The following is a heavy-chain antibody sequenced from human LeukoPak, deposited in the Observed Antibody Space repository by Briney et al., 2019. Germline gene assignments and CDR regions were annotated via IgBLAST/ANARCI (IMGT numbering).Heavy chain of an antibody. Sequence: ASVKVSCKASGYTFTGYYMHWVRQAPGQGLEWMGIINTSSGSTSYTQRFQGRVTMTRDTSTSTVYMELSSLRSEDTAVYCCARGGGTYYDVLGSDWGDNWGQGTLVTVSS. J-gene: IGHJ4*02. V-gene: IGHV1-46*01. CDR2: INTSSGST. CDR3: ARGGGTYYDVLGSDWGDN. CDR1: GYTFTGYY. D-gene: IGHD1-26*01.